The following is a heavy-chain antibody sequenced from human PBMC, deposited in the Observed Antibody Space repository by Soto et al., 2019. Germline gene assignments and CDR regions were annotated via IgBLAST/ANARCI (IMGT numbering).Heavy chain of an antibody. CDR1: GLTFSNYW. CDR3: ARSGAYCGGACYSLWYFDL. J-gene: IGHJ2*01. Sequence: EVQLVESGGGLVQPGGSLRLSCEASGLTFSNYWMHWVRQAPGKGLVWVSRIHRDGTSTSYADSVKGRFTISRDNTKNTLYLQMNSLRAADTAVHYCARSGAYCGGACYSLWYFDLWGRGTLVTVSS. V-gene: IGHV3-74*01. D-gene: IGHD2-21*02. CDR2: IHRDGTST.